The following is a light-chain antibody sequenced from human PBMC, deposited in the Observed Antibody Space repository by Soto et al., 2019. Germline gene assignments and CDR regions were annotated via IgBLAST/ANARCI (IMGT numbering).Light chain of an antibody. CDR3: HQYYNLPRT. J-gene: IGKJ4*01. Sequence: QMRLSPYSLSVSLGKSVDFTCRASQVIGNDLDWYQKKPGKAPKLLIYGATTLQSGVSSSFSGSGSAAYFILIIFSLQPEDIVTYYYHQYYNLPRTFGGGTKVDIK. CDR1: QVIGND. V-gene: IGKV1-6*01. CDR2: GAT.